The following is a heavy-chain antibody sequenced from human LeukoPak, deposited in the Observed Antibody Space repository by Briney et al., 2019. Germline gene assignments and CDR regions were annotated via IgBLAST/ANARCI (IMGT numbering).Heavy chain of an antibody. V-gene: IGHV1-46*01. D-gene: IGHD6-13*01. J-gene: IGHJ5*02. CDR1: GYTFTSHF. CDR3: AQSPRIAAAGSHTTLRAWFDP. Sequence: GASVKVSCKASGYTFTSHFMHWVRQAPGQGLEWMGIINPSGGSTSYAQKFQGRVTMTRDMSTSTVYMELSSLRSEDTAVYYCAQSPRIAAAGSHTTLRAWFDPWGQGTLVTVSS. CDR2: INPSGGST.